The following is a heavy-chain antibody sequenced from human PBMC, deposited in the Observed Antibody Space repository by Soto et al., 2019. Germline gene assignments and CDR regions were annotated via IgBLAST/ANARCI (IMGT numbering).Heavy chain of an antibody. CDR2: INPSGGST. J-gene: IGHJ6*02. Sequence: ASVKVSCKASGYTFTSYYMHWVRQAPGQGLEWMGIINPSGGSTSYAQKFQGRVTMTRDTSTSTVYMELSSLRSEDTAVYYCARDNYDFWSGSGVHYGMDVWGQGTTVTVSS. CDR1: GYTFTSYY. V-gene: IGHV1-46*01. CDR3: ARDNYDFWSGSGVHYGMDV. D-gene: IGHD3-3*01.